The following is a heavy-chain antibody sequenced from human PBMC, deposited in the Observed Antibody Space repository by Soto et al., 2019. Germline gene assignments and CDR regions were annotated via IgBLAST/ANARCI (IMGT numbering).Heavy chain of an antibody. CDR1: GDSVSSKTAA. D-gene: IGHD1-26*01. J-gene: IGHJ3*02. Sequence: PSQTLSLTCAISGDSVSSKTAAWNWIRQSPSRGLEWLGRTYFRSKWYNDYAISVKSRITINPDTSKNQFSLLLNSVTPEDTAVYYCARDPVSGRRSYAFDIWGKGKMVTV. CDR3: ARDPVSGRRSYAFDI. CDR2: TYFRSKWYN. V-gene: IGHV6-1*01.